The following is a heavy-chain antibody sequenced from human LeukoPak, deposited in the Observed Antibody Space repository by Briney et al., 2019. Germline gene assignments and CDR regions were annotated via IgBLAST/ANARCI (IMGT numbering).Heavy chain of an antibody. J-gene: IGHJ4*02. CDR2: INPNSGDT. CDR1: GYTFNDYY. V-gene: IGHV1-2*02. CDR3: ARSGRLAYFDY. Sequence: ASVKVFCKASGYTFNDYYMHWVRQAPGQGLEWMGWINPNSGDTNYAQKFQGRVTMTRDTSISTAYMDLSRLRSDDTAVYYCARSGRLAYFDYWGQGILVTVSS. D-gene: IGHD3-3*01.